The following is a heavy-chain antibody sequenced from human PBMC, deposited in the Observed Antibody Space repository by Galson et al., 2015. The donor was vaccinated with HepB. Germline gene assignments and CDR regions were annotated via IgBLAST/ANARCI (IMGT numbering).Heavy chain of an antibody. Sequence: SVKVSCKASGDTFSNYAISWVRQAPGQGLEWMGGIIPIFGTANYAQKFQGRVTITADESTSTAYMELSRLRSEDTAVYYCASNYYESSGIFDYWGQGTLVTVSS. CDR2: IIPIFGTA. V-gene: IGHV1-69*13. CDR1: GDTFSNYA. CDR3: ASNYYESSGIFDY. D-gene: IGHD3-22*01. J-gene: IGHJ4*02.